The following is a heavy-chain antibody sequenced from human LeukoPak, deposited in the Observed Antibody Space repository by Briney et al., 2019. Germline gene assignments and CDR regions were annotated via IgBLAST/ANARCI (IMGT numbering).Heavy chain of an antibody. D-gene: IGHD4-17*01. J-gene: IGHJ4*02. V-gene: IGHV5-51*01. CDR2: IFPGGSES. Sequence: GESLKISCEGSGYTFTSYRIGWVRQVPGKGLEWMGFIFPGGSESRYSPSFQGQVTFSADKSIGTAYLQWNSLEASDTAIYYCARFSVQNYGVGPDYWGQGTQVTVSS. CDR3: ARFSVQNYGVGPDY. CDR1: GYTFTSYR.